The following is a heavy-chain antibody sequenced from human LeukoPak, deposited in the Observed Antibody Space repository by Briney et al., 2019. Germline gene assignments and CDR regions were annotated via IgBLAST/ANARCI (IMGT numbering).Heavy chain of an antibody. D-gene: IGHD2-15*01. CDR2: INTKTGNA. V-gene: IGHV7-4-1*02. CDR1: GYTFNKNA. CDR3: ARLGGSCSGGACLYWFDP. Sequence: ASVKVSCKASGYTFNKNAMNWVRQAPGQGLEWMGWINTKTGNATYAQGFTGRSVFSLDTAVNTAYLQISSLKTEDTGVYYCARLGGSCSGGACLYWFDPWGQGSLVTVSS. J-gene: IGHJ5*02.